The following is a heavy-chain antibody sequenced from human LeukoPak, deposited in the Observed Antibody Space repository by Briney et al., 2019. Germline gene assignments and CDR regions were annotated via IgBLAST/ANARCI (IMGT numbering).Heavy chain of an antibody. D-gene: IGHD4-17*01. CDR2: ISAYNGNT. J-gene: IGHJ5*02. V-gene: IGHV1-18*01. CDR1: GYTFTSYG. CDR3: ARDAPNYGDYVNDWFDP. Sequence: GSSVKVSCKASGYTFTSYGISWVRQAPGQGLEWMGWISAYNGNTNYAQKLQGRVTMTTDTSTSTAYMELRSLRSDDTAVYYCARDAPNYGDYVNDWFDPWGQGTLVTVSS.